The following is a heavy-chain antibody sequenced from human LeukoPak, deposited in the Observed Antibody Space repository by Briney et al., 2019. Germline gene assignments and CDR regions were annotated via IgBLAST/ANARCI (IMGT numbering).Heavy chain of an antibody. D-gene: IGHD1-7*01. CDR3: ARYNWNSAPFDY. Sequence: GGSLRLSCAASGFTFSSYWMHWVRQAPGKGLMWVSRLNSDWSSTSYADSVKGRFTISRDSAKNTLYLEMNSLRAEDTAVYYCARYNWNSAPFDYWGQGTLVTVSS. V-gene: IGHV3-74*01. CDR2: LNSDWSST. J-gene: IGHJ4*02. CDR1: GFTFSSYW.